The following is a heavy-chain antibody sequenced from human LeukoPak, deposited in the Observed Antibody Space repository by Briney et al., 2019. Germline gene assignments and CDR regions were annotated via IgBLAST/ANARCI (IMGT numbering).Heavy chain of an antibody. CDR1: GGSISSGDYY. Sequence: SETLSLTCTVSGGSISSGDYYWSWIRQPPGKGLEWIGYIYYSGRTYYNPSLKSRVTISVDTSKNQFSLKLSSVTAADTAVYYCARVNGRYYYYGMDVWGQGTTVTVSS. D-gene: IGHD2-8*01. J-gene: IGHJ6*02. V-gene: IGHV4-30-4*01. CDR3: ARVNGRYYYYGMDV. CDR2: IYYSGRT.